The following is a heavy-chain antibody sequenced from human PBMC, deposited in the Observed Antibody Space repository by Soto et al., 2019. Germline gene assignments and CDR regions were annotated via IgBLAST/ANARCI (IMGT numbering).Heavy chain of an antibody. V-gene: IGHV3-23*01. Sequence: GGSLRLSCAASGFTFSTYAMSWVRQAPGKGLEWVSAISGSAYSTYYADSVEGRFTISRDNSKNMVNLQMSGLRAEDTAVYYCARGPIRVGAVNQDYWGQGTLVTVSS. D-gene: IGHD1-26*01. CDR1: GFTFSTYA. CDR3: ARGPIRVGAVNQDY. J-gene: IGHJ4*02. CDR2: ISGSAYST.